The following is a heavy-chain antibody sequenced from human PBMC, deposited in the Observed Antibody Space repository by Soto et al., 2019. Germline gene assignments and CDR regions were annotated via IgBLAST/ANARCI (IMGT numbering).Heavy chain of an antibody. D-gene: IGHD6-19*01. Sequence: EVQLVESGGGLVQPGRSLRLSCAASGFTLDDYAMHWVRQAPGKGLEWVSGISWNSGSIGYADSVKGRFTISRDNAKNSLYLQMNSLRAEDTALYYCAKDVRYSSGCFDYWGQGTLVTVSS. J-gene: IGHJ4*02. CDR3: AKDVRYSSGCFDY. CDR2: ISWNSGSI. V-gene: IGHV3-9*01. CDR1: GFTLDDYA.